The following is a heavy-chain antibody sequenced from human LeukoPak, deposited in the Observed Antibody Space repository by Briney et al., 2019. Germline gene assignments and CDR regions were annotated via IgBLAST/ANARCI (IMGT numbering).Heavy chain of an antibody. D-gene: IGHD5-12*01. Sequence: PGGSLRLSCAASGFKFSNFGMHWVRRLPGKGLEWLSVISYEGRNKFYGDSERGRFTISRDNSNNTLFVEMGDVGVEDTGVYFCAKGTRGYGVRSQTQNYTYAMDVWGQGTTVTVSS. CDR1: GFKFSNFG. CDR3: AKGTRGYGVRSQTQNYTYAMDV. J-gene: IGHJ6*02. CDR2: ISYEGRNK. V-gene: IGHV3-33*03.